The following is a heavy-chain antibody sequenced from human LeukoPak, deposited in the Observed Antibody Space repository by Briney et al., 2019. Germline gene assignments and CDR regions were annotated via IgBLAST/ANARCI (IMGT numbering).Heavy chain of an antibody. J-gene: IGHJ5*02. CDR2: IIPIFGTA. CDR1: GGTFSSYA. Sequence: SMKVSCKASGGTFSSYAISWVRQAPGQGLEWMGGIIPIFGTANYAQKFQGRVTITADESTSTAYMELSSLRSEDTAVYYCARSVGMVRVNWFDPWGQGTLVTVSS. V-gene: IGHV1-69*13. D-gene: IGHD3-10*01. CDR3: ARSVGMVRVNWFDP.